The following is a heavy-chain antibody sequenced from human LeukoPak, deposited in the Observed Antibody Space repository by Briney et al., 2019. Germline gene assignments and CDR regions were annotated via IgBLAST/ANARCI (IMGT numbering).Heavy chain of an antibody. CDR1: GGSISSYY. Sequence: SETLSLTCTVSGGSISSYYWSWIRQPPGKGLEWIAYIYYSGSTNYNPSLKSRVTISVDTSKNRFSLKLSSVTAADTAVYYCARGLDWFDPWGQGTLVTVSS. V-gene: IGHV4-59*01. J-gene: IGHJ5*02. CDR3: ARGLDWFDP. D-gene: IGHD3-9*01. CDR2: IYYSGST.